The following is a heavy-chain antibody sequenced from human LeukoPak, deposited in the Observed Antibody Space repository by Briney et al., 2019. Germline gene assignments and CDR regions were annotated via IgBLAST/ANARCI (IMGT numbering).Heavy chain of an antibody. CDR1: GGSVSSGSYY. CDR3: ARDVVSGSYPPFDY. V-gene: IGHV4-61*01. Sequence: SETLSLTCTVSGGSVSSGSYYWSWIRQPPGNGLEWIGYIYYSGSTNYNPSLKSRVTISVDTSKNQFSLKLSSVTAADTAVYYCARDVVSGSYPPFDYWGQGTLVTVSS. J-gene: IGHJ4*02. CDR2: IYYSGST. D-gene: IGHD1-26*01.